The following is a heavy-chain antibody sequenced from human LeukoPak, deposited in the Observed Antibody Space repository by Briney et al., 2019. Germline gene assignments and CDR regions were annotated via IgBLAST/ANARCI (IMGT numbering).Heavy chain of an antibody. CDR2: ISYDGSNK. CDR3: ASPGSGRHN. J-gene: IGHJ4*02. D-gene: IGHD7-27*01. V-gene: IGHV3-30*03. Sequence: GGSLRLSCAASGFTFSSYGMHWVRQAPGKGLEWVAVISYDGSNKYYADSVKGRFTISRDNSKNTLYLQMNSLRAEDTAVYYCASPGSGRHNWGQGTLVTVSS. CDR1: GFTFSSYG.